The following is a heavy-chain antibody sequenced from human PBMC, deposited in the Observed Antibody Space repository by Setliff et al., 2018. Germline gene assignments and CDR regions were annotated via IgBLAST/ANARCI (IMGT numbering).Heavy chain of an antibody. D-gene: IGHD2-15*01. CDR2: INTNTGNP. V-gene: IGHV7-4-1*02. Sequence: ASVKVSCKASGYTFTSYAMNWVRQAPGQGLERMGWINTNTGNPTYAQGFTGRFVFSLDTSVSTAYLQISSLKAEDTAVYYCARDNRGYAWDYYYYMDVWGKGTTVTVSS. CDR1: GYTFTSYA. CDR3: ARDNRGYAWDYYYYMDV. J-gene: IGHJ6*03.